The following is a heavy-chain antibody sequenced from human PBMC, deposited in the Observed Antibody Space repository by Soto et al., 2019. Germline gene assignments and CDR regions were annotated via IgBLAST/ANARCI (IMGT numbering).Heavy chain of an antibody. CDR2: TFPMFGKA. V-gene: IGHV1-69*06. D-gene: IGHD2-2*01. Sequence: QVQRVQSGAEVKKPGSSVKVSCKASGGTFSSYAISWVRQAPGQGLEWMGGTFPMFGKANYAQKFQGRVTISADKSTSTAYMELSSLRSEDTAVYYCATVDISTWIDGMDVWGQGTTVTVSS. CDR1: GGTFSSYA. J-gene: IGHJ6*02. CDR3: ATVDISTWIDGMDV.